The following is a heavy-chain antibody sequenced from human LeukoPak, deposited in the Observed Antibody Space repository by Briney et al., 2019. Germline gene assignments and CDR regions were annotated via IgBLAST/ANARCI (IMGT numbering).Heavy chain of an antibody. CDR2: IFSGGET. Sequence: GGSLRLSCAASGFSVRTNFMTWVRQAPGKGLEWVSIIFSGGETNNGDSVKGRFNISRDTSKNTVYLQMNSLRVEDSAVYYCARQGDSTVRGLHVYYYGMDVWGQGTTVTVSS. D-gene: IGHD3-10*01. J-gene: IGHJ6*02. V-gene: IGHV3-66*04. CDR3: ARQGDSTVRGLHVYYYGMDV. CDR1: GFSVRTNF.